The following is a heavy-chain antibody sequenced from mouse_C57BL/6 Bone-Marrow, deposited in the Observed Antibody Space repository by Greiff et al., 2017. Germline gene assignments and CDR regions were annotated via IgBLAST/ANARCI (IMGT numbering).Heavy chain of an antibody. CDR3: ARPTVVAPFDY. Sequence: VQLQQPGAELVKPGASVKMSCKASGYTFTSYWITWVKQRPGQGLEWIGDLYPGSGSTNYNEMFKSKATLTVDTSSSTAYMQLSSLTSEDSAVYYCARPTVVAPFDYWGQGTTLTVSS. V-gene: IGHV1-55*01. J-gene: IGHJ2*01. D-gene: IGHD1-1*01. CDR2: LYPGSGST. CDR1: GYTFTSYW.